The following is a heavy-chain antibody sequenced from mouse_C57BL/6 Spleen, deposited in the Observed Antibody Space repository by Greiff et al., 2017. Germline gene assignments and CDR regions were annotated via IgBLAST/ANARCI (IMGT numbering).Heavy chain of an antibody. V-gene: IGHV1-53*01. CDR3: ARGFYYYGSSHYYAMDY. CDR2: INPSNGGT. J-gene: IGHJ4*01. D-gene: IGHD1-1*01. Sequence: QVQLQQSGTELVKPGASVKLSCKASGYTFTSYWMHWVKQRPGQGLEWIGNINPSNGGTNYNEKFKSKATLTVDKSSSTAYMQLSSLTSEDSAVYYCARGFYYYGSSHYYAMDYWGQGTSVTVSS. CDR1: GYTFTSYW.